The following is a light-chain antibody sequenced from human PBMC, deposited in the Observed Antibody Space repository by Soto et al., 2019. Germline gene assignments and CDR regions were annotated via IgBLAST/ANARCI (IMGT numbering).Light chain of an antibody. Sequence: QAVVTQSPSASASLGASVKLTCSLDSGHSSYAIAWHQQQPEKSPRYLMRVDSDGSHTKVDGIPDRFSGSSSGAERYLIISSLQSDDEADYYCQSWGTGVGVFGGGTKVTVL. J-gene: IGLJ3*02. V-gene: IGLV4-69*01. CDR2: VDSDGSH. CDR1: SGHSSYA. CDR3: QSWGTGVGV.